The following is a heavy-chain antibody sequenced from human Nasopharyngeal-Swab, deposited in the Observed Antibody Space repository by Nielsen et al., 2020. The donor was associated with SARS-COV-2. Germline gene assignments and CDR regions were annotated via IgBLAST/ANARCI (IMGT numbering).Heavy chain of an antibody. Sequence: SETLSLTCTVSGGSISSGSFYWSWLRQSAEKGLEWIGRIYTSGRTDFNPSLQSRVSISVDTSNNQFSLYLSSVTAADTAVYYCAREAGNSHKFDYWGQGTLVTVSS. CDR2: IYTSGRT. D-gene: IGHD5-18*01. J-gene: IGHJ4*02. V-gene: IGHV4-61*02. CDR1: GGSISSGSFY. CDR3: AREAGNSHKFDY.